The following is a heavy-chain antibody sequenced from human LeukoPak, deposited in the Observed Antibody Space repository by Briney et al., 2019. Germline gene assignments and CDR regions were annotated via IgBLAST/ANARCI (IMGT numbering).Heavy chain of an antibody. Sequence: GGSLRLSCAASGFTFSSYSMNWVRQAPGKGLEWVSYISSGSSTIYYADSVKGRFTISRDNAKNSLYLQMNSLRAEDTAVYYCARVLRYFDWLEGYYMDVWGKGTTVTVSS. CDR2: ISSGSSTI. CDR3: ARVLRYFDWLEGYYMDV. CDR1: GFTFSSYS. J-gene: IGHJ6*03. D-gene: IGHD3-9*01. V-gene: IGHV3-48*01.